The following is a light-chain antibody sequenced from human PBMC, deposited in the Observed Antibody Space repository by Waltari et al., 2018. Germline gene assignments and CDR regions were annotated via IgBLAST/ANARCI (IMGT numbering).Light chain of an antibody. CDR1: ATDLGGYNY. J-gene: IGLJ3*02. CDR3: CSFTSSSTWV. CDR2: DVS. V-gene: IGLV2-14*01. Sequence: QSALTQPASVTGSPGQSITISCTGTATDLGGYNYVSWYQQRPGKAPKLIIFDVSSRASAISNRFSGSKFGYTASLTISRLQPEDEADYDCCSFTSSSTWVFGGGTKLTVL.